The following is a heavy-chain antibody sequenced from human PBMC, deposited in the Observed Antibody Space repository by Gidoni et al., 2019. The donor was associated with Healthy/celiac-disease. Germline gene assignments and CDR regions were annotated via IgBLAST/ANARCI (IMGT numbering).Heavy chain of an antibody. CDR3: AKDTSDGSGPNDY. CDR1: GFTFDDYA. V-gene: IGHV3-9*01. Sequence: EVQLVESGGGLVQPGRSLRLSCAASGFTFDDYALHWVRQAPGKGLEWVSGISGNSGSIGYADSVKGRFTISRDNAKNSLYLQMNSLRAEDTALYYCAKDTSDGSGPNDYWGQGTLVTVSS. CDR2: ISGNSGSI. J-gene: IGHJ4*02. D-gene: IGHD2-15*01.